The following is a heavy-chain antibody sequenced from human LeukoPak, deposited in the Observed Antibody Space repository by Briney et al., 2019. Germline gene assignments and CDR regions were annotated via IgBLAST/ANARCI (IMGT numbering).Heavy chain of an antibody. J-gene: IGHJ6*03. D-gene: IGHD3-9*01. V-gene: IGHV3-23*01. CDR2: ISGSGSGGST. Sequence: PGGSLRLSCAASGFTFSSSAMSWVRQAPGKGLEWVSNISGSGSGGSTYYADSAKGRFTISRDNSKNTLYLQMNSLRAEDTAVYYCAYHSYYDILTGYYFYYYMDVWGKGTTVTISS. CDR1: GFTFSSSA. CDR3: AYHSYYDILTGYYFYYYMDV.